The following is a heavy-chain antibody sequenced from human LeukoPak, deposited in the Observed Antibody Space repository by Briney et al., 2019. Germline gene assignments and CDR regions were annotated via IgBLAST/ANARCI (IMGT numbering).Heavy chain of an antibody. CDR1: GFTFSSYA. CDR2: ISGSGGST. D-gene: IGHD1-26*01. CDR3: AGGSYLEGYFDY. J-gene: IGHJ4*02. Sequence: PGGSLRLSCAACGFTFSSYAMSWVRQAPGKGLEWVSAISGSGGSTYYADSVKGRFTISSDNSKNTLYLQMNSLRAEDTAVYYCAGGSYLEGYFDYWGQGTLVTVSS. V-gene: IGHV3-23*01.